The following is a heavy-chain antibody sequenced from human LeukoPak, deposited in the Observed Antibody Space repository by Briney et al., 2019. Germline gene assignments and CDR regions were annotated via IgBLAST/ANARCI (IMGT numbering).Heavy chain of an antibody. D-gene: IGHD6-19*01. CDR1: GFTFSSYE. Sequence: GGSLRLSCAASGFTFSSYEMNWVRQAPGKGLEWVSYISDSGSTKYYADSVKGRFTISRDNAKNSVYLQMKSLRAEDTAVYFCARDASALYWGRGTLVTVSS. CDR2: ISDSGSTK. V-gene: IGHV3-48*03. J-gene: IGHJ4*02. CDR3: ARDASALY.